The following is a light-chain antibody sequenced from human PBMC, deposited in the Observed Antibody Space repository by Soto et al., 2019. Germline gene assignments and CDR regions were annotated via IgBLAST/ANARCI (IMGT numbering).Light chain of an antibody. CDR1: SSNIETNL. CDR3: TATDDRMTGPV. CDR2: NND. V-gene: IGLV1-47*02. Sequence: QSALTQPPSASGTPGQRVTISCSGSSSNIETNLVHWYQHLPGASPRLLIFNNDQRPSGVPDRFSDSKSGTSASLAISGLRYEDEADYYCTATDDRMTGPVFGGGTQLTVL. J-gene: IGLJ2*01.